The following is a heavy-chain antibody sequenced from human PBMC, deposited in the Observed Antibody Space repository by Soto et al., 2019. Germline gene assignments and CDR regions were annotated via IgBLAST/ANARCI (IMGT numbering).Heavy chain of an antibody. Sequence: QVQLVQSGAEVKKPGASVKVSCKASGYTFTSYGISWVRQAPGQGLEWMGWISAYNGNTNYAQKLQGRVTMTTDTSTSKAYMELRSLRSDDTAVYYCARGPYCSSTSCYERTISWFDPWGQGTLVTVSS. D-gene: IGHD2-2*01. CDR2: ISAYNGNT. CDR1: GYTFTSYG. J-gene: IGHJ5*02. CDR3: ARGPYCSSTSCYERTISWFDP. V-gene: IGHV1-18*01.